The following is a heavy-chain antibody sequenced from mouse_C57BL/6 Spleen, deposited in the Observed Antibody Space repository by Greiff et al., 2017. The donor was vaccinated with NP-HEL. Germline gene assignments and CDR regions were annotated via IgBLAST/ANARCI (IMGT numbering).Heavy chain of an antibody. J-gene: IGHJ4*01. CDR1: GYTFTSYW. V-gene: IGHV1-55*01. Sequence: QVQLQQPGAELVKPGASVKMSCKASGYTFTSYWITWVKQRPGQGLEWIGDIYPGSGSTNYNEKFKSKATLTVDTSSSTAYMQLSSLTSEDSAVYYCARWASRAPYYGSSYDYAMDYWGQGTSVTVSS. D-gene: IGHD1-1*01. CDR2: IYPGSGST. CDR3: ARWASRAPYYGSSYDYAMDY.